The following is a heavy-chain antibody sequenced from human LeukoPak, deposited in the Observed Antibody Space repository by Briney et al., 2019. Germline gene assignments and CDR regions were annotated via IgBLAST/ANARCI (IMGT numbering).Heavy chain of an antibody. CDR3: ARDQKFGIAAKSNWIDP. J-gene: IGHJ5*02. CDR2: ISAYNGHT. CDR1: GYTFTTYS. D-gene: IGHD2-15*01. V-gene: IGHV1-18*04. Sequence: ASVSVSCKASGYTFTTYSISWVRQAPGQGLEWLGWISAYNGHTIYAQNFQGRVTMTTDASATTAYMDLRSLRSDYTSIYDCARDQKFGIAAKSNWIDPWGQGTLLTVSS.